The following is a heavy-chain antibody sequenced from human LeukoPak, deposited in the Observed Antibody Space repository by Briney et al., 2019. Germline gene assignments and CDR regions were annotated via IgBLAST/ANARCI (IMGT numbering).Heavy chain of an antibody. CDR1: GFTFSNAW. CDR3: TTDSGIEVITIFGVTFRNWFDP. D-gene: IGHD3-3*01. Sequence: PGGSLRLSCAASGFTFSNAWMSWVRQPAGKVREWVGRIKSKTDGGTTDYAAPVKDRFTSSREDSQKALYLQQNSLKPAATAVYYCTTDSGIEVITIFGVTFRNWFDPWGQGTLVTVSS. CDR2: IKSKTDGGTT. J-gene: IGHJ5*02. V-gene: IGHV3-15*01.